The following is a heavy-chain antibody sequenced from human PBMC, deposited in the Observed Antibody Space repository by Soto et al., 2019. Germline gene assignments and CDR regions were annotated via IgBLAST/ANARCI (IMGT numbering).Heavy chain of an antibody. V-gene: IGHV2-5*02. D-gene: IGHD5-18*01. CDR1: GFSLSTSGVG. CDR2: IYWDDDK. CDR3: AHRRVDTAHIDY. Sequence: QITLKESGPTLVKPTQTLTLTCTFSGFSLSTSGVGVGWIRQPPGKALEWLALIYWDDDKLYSPSLKSRLTITKDTSKNQVVLTMTNMDPVDTATYYCAHRRVDTAHIDYWGQGTLVTVSS. J-gene: IGHJ4*02.